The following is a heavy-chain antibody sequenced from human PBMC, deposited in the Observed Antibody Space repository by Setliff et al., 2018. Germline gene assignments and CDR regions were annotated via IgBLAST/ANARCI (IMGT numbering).Heavy chain of an antibody. CDR1: GASFSDTY. D-gene: IGHD6-6*01. CDR3: ARGSSSYDY. Sequence: SETLSLTCAVYGASFSDTYWSWIRQPPGKGLEWIGDINYLGNTNYNPSLKTRFTISRDNSKNTLYLQMNSLRAEDTAVYYCARGSSSYDYWGQGTLVTVSS. J-gene: IGHJ4*02. CDR2: INYLGNT. V-gene: IGHV4-34*01.